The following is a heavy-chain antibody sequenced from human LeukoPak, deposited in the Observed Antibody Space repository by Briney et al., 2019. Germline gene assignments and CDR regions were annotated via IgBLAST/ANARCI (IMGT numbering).Heavy chain of an antibody. CDR1: GYSFTTYW. CDR3: ARMIGLGEVSPYFDY. V-gene: IGHV5-51*01. Sequence: PGESLKISCKGSGYSFTTYWIAWVRQMPGKGLEWMGIIYPRDSDIRYSPPFQGQVTISADKSISTAYLQWNSLKASDTAMYYRARMIGLGEVSPYFDYWGQGSLVTVSS. D-gene: IGHD3-16*02. J-gene: IGHJ4*02. CDR2: IYPRDSDI.